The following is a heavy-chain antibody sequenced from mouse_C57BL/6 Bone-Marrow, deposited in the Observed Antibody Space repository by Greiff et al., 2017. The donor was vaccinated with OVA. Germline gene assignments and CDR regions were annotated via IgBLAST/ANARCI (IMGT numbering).Heavy chain of an antibody. J-gene: IGHJ1*03. V-gene: IGHV5-6*01. D-gene: IGHD1-1*01. CDR1: GFTFSSYG. CDR2: ISSGGSYT. CDR3: ARTITAVVAHWYFDV. Sequence: EVKLVESGGDLVKPGGSLKLSCAASGFTFSSYGMSWVRQTPDKRLEWVATISSGGSYTYYPDSVKGRFTISRDNAKNTLYLQMSSLKSEDTAMYYCARTITAVVAHWYFDVGGTGTTVTFSS.